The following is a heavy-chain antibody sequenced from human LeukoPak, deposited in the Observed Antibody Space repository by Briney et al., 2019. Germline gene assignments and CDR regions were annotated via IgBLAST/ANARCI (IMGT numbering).Heavy chain of an antibody. J-gene: IGHJ4*02. CDR2: ISSSSSTI. CDR1: GFTFSSYE. Sequence: GGSLRLSCAASGFTFSSYEMNWVRQAPGKGLEWVSYISSSSSTIYYADSVKGRFTISRDNAKNSLYLQMNSLRAEDTAVYYCAGKGYSGYDYVIYWGQGTLVTVSS. V-gene: IGHV3-48*01. D-gene: IGHD5-12*01. CDR3: AGKGYSGYDYVIY.